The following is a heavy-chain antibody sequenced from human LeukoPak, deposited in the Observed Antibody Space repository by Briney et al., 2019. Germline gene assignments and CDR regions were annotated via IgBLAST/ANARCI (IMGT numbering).Heavy chain of an antibody. J-gene: IGHJ3*02. V-gene: IGHV4-59*01. D-gene: IGHD4-17*01. Sequence: SETLSLTCTVSVGSISSYFWSWIRQPPGKGLEWIGYLYYSGSTNYNPSLKSRVTISVDTSKNQFSLRLSSVTAADTAVYYCARSNGFNDAFDIWGKGTMVTVSS. CDR2: LYYSGST. CDR3: ARSNGFNDAFDI. CDR1: VGSISSYF.